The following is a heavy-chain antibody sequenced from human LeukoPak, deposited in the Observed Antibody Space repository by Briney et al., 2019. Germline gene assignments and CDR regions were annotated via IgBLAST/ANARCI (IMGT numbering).Heavy chain of an antibody. Sequence: ASVKVSCKASGYTFTSYDICWVRQATGQGLEWMGWMNPNSGDTGYAQNSQGRVTMTRDTSISTAYMELSSLRSDDTAVYYCARGPAGDYWGQGTLVTVSS. CDR1: GYTFTSYD. J-gene: IGHJ4*02. CDR2: MNPNSGDT. CDR3: ARGPAGDY. V-gene: IGHV1-8*01.